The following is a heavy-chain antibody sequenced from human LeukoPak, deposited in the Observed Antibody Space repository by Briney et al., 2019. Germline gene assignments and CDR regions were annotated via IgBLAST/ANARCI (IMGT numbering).Heavy chain of an antibody. CDR2: IYYSGST. Sequence: SETLSLTCTVSGDSISTYYWSWIRQPPGKGLEWIGYIYYSGSTNYNPSLKSRITISVDRSKNQFSLKLSSVTAADTAVYYCARGGRAYYGENWFDPWGQGTLVTVSS. J-gene: IGHJ5*02. CDR1: GDSISTYY. D-gene: IGHD4-17*01. CDR3: ARGGRAYYGENWFDP. V-gene: IGHV4-59*12.